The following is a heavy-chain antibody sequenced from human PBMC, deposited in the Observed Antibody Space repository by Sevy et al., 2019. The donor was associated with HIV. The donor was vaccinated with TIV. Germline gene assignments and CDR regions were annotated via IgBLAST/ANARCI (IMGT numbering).Heavy chain of an antibody. CDR2: IYYSGST. D-gene: IGHD2-15*01. CDR1: GGSISSYY. J-gene: IGHJ6*02. CDR3: ARDLGTTAPYCSGGSCYSGMYV. Sequence: SETLSLTCTVSGGSISSYYWSWIRQPPGKGLEWIGYIYYSGSTNYNPSLKSRVTISVDTSKNQFSLKLSSVTAADTAVYYCARDLGTTAPYCSGGSCYSGMYVWGQGTTVTVSS. V-gene: IGHV4-59*01.